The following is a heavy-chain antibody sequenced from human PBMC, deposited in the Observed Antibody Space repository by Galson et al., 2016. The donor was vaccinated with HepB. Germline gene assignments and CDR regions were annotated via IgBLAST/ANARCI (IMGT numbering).Heavy chain of an antibody. D-gene: IGHD3-16*01. V-gene: IGHV3-33*01. CDR1: GFTFSNYG. CDR2: IWYDTRNK. CDR3: ARDDYFRLGY. J-gene: IGHJ4*02. Sequence: SLRLSCAASGFTFSNYGMNWVRQAPGKGLEWVALIWYDTRNKFYSDSVKGRFTVSRDDSRNTLYLQMNSLRDEDTAVYYCARDDYFRLGYWGQGTLVTVSS.